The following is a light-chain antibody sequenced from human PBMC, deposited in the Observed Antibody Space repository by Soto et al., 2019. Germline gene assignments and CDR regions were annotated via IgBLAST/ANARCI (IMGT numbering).Light chain of an antibody. J-gene: IGKJ5*01. V-gene: IGKV3-15*01. CDR1: QTVSRN. CDR3: QQRSNWPLT. Sequence: EIVMTQSPATLSVSPGERATLSCRASQTVSRNLAWYQQRPGQAPRLLIYDISNRATGVPARFSGSGSETEFTLTIRSLQSEDFAVYYCQQRSNWPLTFGQGTRLEIK. CDR2: DIS.